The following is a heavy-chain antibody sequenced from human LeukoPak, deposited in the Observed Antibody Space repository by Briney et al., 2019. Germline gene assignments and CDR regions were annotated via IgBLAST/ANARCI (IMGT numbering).Heavy chain of an antibody. J-gene: IGHJ4*02. Sequence: PGGSLRLSCAASGFTFSSYWMHWVRQAPGKGLVWVSRINSDGSSTSYADSVKGRFTISRDNAKNTLYLQMNSLRAEDTAVYYCAREVDTAMVAYYFDYWGQGTLVTVSS. CDR1: GFTFSSYW. CDR2: INSDGSST. V-gene: IGHV3-74*01. D-gene: IGHD5-18*01. CDR3: AREVDTAMVAYYFDY.